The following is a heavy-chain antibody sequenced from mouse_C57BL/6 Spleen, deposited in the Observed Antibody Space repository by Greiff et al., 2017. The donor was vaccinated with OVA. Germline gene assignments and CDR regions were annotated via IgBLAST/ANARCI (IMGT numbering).Heavy chain of an antibody. D-gene: IGHD2-4*01. J-gene: IGHJ4*01. CDR3: TRWYDYDGTYAMDY. Sequence: VQLQQPGAELVRPGASVTLSCKASGYTFTDYEMHWVKQTPVHGLEWIGAIDPETGGTAYNQKFKGKAILTADKSSSTAYMELRSLTSEDSAVYYCTRWYDYDGTYAMDYWGQGTSVTVSS. CDR2: IDPETGGT. V-gene: IGHV1-15*01. CDR1: GYTFTDYE.